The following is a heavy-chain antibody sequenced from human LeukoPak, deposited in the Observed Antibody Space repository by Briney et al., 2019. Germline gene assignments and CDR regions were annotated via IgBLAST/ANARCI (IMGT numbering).Heavy chain of an antibody. J-gene: IGHJ4*02. CDR3: VKASVYTSGLYVHFDY. D-gene: IGHD6-19*01. CDR1: GFTFSSYA. CDR2: ITSNGGSI. Sequence: PGGSLRLSCSASGFTFSSYAMHWVRQAPGKGLEYVSGITSNGGSIYYTDSLKGRFTISRDNSKNTLYLQMTSLRAEDTAVYYCVKASVYTSGLYVHFDYWGQGTLVIVSS. V-gene: IGHV3-64D*06.